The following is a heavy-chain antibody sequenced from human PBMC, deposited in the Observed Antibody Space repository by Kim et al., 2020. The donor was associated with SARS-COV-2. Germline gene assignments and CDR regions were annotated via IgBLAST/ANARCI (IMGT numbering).Heavy chain of an antibody. D-gene: IGHD1-26*01. CDR2: INSDGSST. CDR1: GFTFSSYW. CDR3: ARRVGATGGYDAFDI. J-gene: IGHJ3*02. Sequence: GGSLRLSCAASGFTFSSYWMHWVRQAPGKGLVWVSRINSDGSSTSYADSVKGRFTISRDNAKNTLYLQMNSLRAEDTAVYYCARRVGATGGYDAFDIWGQGTMVTVSS. V-gene: IGHV3-74*01.